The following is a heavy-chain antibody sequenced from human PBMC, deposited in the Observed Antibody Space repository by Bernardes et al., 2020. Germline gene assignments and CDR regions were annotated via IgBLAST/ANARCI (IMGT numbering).Heavy chain of an antibody. CDR2: INPNSGGT. Sequence: ASVKVSCKASGYTFTGYYMHWVRQAPGQGLEWMGWINPNSGGTNYAQKFQGRVTMTRDTSISTAYMELSRLRSDDTAVYYCAREVGYCSSTSCPIAVDYYGMDVWGQGTTVTVSS. CDR3: AREVGYCSSTSCPIAVDYYGMDV. J-gene: IGHJ6*02. V-gene: IGHV1-2*02. D-gene: IGHD2-2*01. CDR1: GYTFTGYY.